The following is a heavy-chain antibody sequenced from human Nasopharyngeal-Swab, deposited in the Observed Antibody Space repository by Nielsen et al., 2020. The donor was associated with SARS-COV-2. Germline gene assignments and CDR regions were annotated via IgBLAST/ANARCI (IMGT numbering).Heavy chain of an antibody. CDR1: GGSISSSNW. CDR2: IYHSGST. CDR3: ARAKGISMIVVVITGAFDI. D-gene: IGHD3-22*01. J-gene: IGHJ3*02. V-gene: IGHV4-4*02. Sequence: SETLSLTCAVSGGSISSSNWWSWVRQPPGKGLEWIGEIYHSGSTNYNPSLKSRVTISVDKSKNQFSLKLSSVTAADTAVYYCARAKGISMIVVVITGAFDIWGRGTVVTVSS.